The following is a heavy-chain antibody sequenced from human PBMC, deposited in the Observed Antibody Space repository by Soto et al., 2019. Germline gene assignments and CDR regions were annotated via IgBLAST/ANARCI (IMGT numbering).Heavy chain of an antibody. CDR2: IYYTGST. V-gene: IGHV4-59*01. CDR3: ARSIIVYYDSSGYWSPYYYYGMDV. J-gene: IGHJ6*02. CDR1: GGSISSYY. D-gene: IGHD3-22*01. Sequence: SETLSLTCTVSGGSISSYYWSWFRQPPGGGLEWMGYIYYTGSTSYSPSLKSRVTISVDTSKNQFSLMLSSVTAADTAVYYCARSIIVYYDSSGYWSPYYYYGMDVWGQGTTVTVSS.